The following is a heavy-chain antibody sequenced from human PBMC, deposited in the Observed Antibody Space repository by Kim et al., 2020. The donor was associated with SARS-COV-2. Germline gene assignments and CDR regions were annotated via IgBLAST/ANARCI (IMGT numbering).Heavy chain of an antibody. CDR1: GGSISGYY. V-gene: IGHV4-59*01. D-gene: IGHD2-21*02. Sequence: SETLSLTCTVSGGSISGYYWSWIRQPPGKGLEWIGYIHYSGSTTYNPSLSSRVTISLDTSQNQFSLRLNSVTAADTALYFCARVSDHPERCDPWGQGTVV. CDR3: ARVSDHPERCDP. J-gene: IGHJ5*02. CDR2: IHYSGST.